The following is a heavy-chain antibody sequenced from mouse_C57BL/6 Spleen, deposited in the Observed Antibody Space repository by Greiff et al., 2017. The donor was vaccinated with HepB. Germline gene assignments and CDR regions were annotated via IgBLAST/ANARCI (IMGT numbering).Heavy chain of an antibody. CDR1: GYTFTDYY. J-gene: IGHJ1*03. V-gene: IGHV1-26*01. CDR2: INPNNGGT. Sequence: EVQLQQSGPELVKPGASVKISCKASGYTFTDYYMNWVKQSHGKSLEWIGDINPNNGGTSYNQKFKGKATLTVDKSSSTAYMELRSLTSEDSAVYYCAREGVYGNYSYWYFDVWGTGTTVTVSS. D-gene: IGHD2-1*01. CDR3: AREGVYGNYSYWYFDV.